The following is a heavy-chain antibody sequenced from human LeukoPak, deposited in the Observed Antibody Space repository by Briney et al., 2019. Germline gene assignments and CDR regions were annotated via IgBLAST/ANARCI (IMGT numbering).Heavy chain of an antibody. V-gene: IGHV4-39*07. CDR2: IYYSGST. Sequence: TASETLSLTCTVSGGSISSSSYYWGWILQPPGKGLEWIGSIYYSGSTYYNPSLKSRVTISVDTSKNQFSLKLSSVTAADTAVYYCARDYPYCGGDCYPPTPPADYWGQGTLVTVSS. J-gene: IGHJ4*02. CDR3: ARDYPYCGGDCYPPTPPADY. D-gene: IGHD2-21*02. CDR1: GGSISSSSYY.